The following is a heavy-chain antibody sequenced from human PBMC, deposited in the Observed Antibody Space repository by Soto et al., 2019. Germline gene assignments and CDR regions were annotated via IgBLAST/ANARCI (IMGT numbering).Heavy chain of an antibody. J-gene: IGHJ3*01. CDR2: IYHSGST. D-gene: IGHD3-3*01. V-gene: IGHV4-4*02. Sequence: QVQLQESGPGLVKPSGTLSLNCAVSGHDITRRNWWSWVRQPPGKGLEWIGEIYHSGSTVYNPSLTTRVTTSVDLSENQFPLKLSPVTAADTAVYYCARGYENECYDTYAVDVWGQGTIVTVSS. CDR3: ARGYENECYDTYAVDV. CDR1: GHDITRRNW.